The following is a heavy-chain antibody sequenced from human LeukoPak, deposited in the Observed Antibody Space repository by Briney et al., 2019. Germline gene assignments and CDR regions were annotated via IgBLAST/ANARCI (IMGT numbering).Heavy chain of an antibody. Sequence: PSETLSLTCAVYGGSFSGYYWSWIRQPPGKGLEWIGEINHSGSTNYNPSLKSRVTISVDTSKNQFSLKLSSVTAADTAVYYCARGPRITIFGVVISLDYWGQGTLVTVSS. CDR2: INHSGST. CDR3: ARGPRITIFGVVISLDY. CDR1: GGSFSGYY. J-gene: IGHJ4*02. V-gene: IGHV4-34*01. D-gene: IGHD3-3*01.